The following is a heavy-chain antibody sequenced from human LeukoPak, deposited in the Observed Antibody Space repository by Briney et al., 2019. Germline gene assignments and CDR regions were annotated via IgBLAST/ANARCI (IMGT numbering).Heavy chain of an antibody. D-gene: IGHD5-24*01. CDR1: GFTFDDYA. J-gene: IGHJ4*02. CDR3: AKGRDGRMATAYDY. V-gene: IGHV3-9*01. Sequence: GRSLRLSCAASGFTFDDYAMHWVRQAPGKGLEWVSGISWNSGSIGYADSVKGRFTISRDNAKNSLYLQMNSLRAEDTALYYCAKGRDGRMATAYDYWGQGTLVTVSS. CDR2: ISWNSGSI.